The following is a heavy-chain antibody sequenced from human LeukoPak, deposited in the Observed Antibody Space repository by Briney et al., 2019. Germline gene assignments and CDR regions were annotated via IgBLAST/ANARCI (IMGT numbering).Heavy chain of an antibody. Sequence: ASVKVSCKASGYTFTSYDINWVRQATGQGLEWMGWMNPNSGNTGYAQKFQGRVTMTRNTSISTAYMELSSLRSEDTAVYYCARVGPTDCGSTSCSSSFDYWGQGTLVTVSS. CDR3: ARVGPTDCGSTSCSSSFDY. CDR2: MNPNSGNT. D-gene: IGHD2-2*01. CDR1: GYTFTSYD. J-gene: IGHJ4*02. V-gene: IGHV1-8*01.